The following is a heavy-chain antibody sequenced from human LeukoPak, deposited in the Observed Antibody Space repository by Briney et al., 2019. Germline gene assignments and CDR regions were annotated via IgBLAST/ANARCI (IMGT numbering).Heavy chain of an antibody. D-gene: IGHD1-20*01. Sequence: PSETLSLTCSVSGGTSSGYYWSWIRQPPGKELEWIGYVYYSENTKYNPSLESRVTISLDTSKNQFYLRLNSVTTADTAVYFCTRRVAITGTPKAYFHYWGQGILVTVSS. V-gene: IGHV4-59*08. CDR1: GGTSSGYY. CDR3: TRRVAITGTPKAYFHY. CDR2: VYYSENT. J-gene: IGHJ4*02.